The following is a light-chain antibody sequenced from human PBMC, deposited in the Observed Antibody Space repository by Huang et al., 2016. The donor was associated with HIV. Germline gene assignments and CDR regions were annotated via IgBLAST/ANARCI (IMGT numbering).Light chain of an antibody. V-gene: IGKV3-15*01. CDR3: QQYNNWPPRDVT. CDR2: GAA. J-gene: IGKJ3*01. Sequence: EIVMTQSPATLSVSPGERATLSCRASQSVSRNLAGYQQKPGQAPRLLIYGAATRATGIPARFSGSGSGTEFTLTISSLQSQDFAIYYCQQYNNWPPRDVTFGPGTKVDIK. CDR1: QSVSRN.